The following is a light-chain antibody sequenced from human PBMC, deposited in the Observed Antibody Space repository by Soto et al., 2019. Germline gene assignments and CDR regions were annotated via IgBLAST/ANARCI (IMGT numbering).Light chain of an antibody. V-gene: IGLV2-23*02. CDR2: EVS. CDR3: CSYAGSSTSPYV. CDR1: SSDVGSYNL. Sequence: QSVLTQPASVSGSPGQSITISCTGTSSDVGSYNLVSWYQQHPGKATKLMIYEVSKRPSGVSNRFSGSKSGKTVSLTISGLQAVDEADYYCCSYAGSSTSPYVFGTGTKVTV. J-gene: IGLJ1*01.